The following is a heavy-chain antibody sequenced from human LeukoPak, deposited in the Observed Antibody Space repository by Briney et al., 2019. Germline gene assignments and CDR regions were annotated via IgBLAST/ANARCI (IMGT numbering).Heavy chain of an antibody. J-gene: IGHJ5*02. CDR2: IRSNSDGGTI. CDR1: GFAFSNAW. D-gene: IGHD3-22*01. V-gene: IGHV3-15*07. CDR3: ATDFYDST. Sequence: GGSLRLSCATSGFAFSNAWMNWVRQAPGKGLEWVGRIRSNSDGGTIDYAAPVKGRFTLSRDDSKTTLYLQMNSLQTEDTAVYYCATDFYDSTWGQGTLVTVSS.